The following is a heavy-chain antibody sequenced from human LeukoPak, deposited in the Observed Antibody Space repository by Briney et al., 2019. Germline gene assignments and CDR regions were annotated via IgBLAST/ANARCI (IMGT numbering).Heavy chain of an antibody. CDR3: ARAAQMEV. CDR1: GYTFTGYH. V-gene: IGHV1-2*02. CDR2: INPTSGGT. Sequence: ASVKVSCKASGYTFTGYHRHWVRQAPGQRLEWVGWINPTSGGTKYAQKFQGRVTLTRDTSISTAYMELSSLRSDDTAVYYCARAAQMEVWGQGTTVTVSS. J-gene: IGHJ6*02.